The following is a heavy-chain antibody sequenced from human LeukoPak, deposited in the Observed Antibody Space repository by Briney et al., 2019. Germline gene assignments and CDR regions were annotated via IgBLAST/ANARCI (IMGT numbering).Heavy chain of an antibody. CDR3: ARAVHYYDSSGYLLD. V-gene: IGHV7-4-1*02. CDR2: INTNTGNP. J-gene: IGHJ4*02. CDR1: GYTFTGYY. Sequence: GASVKVSCKASGYTFTGYYMHWMRQAPGQGLEWTGWINTNTGNPTYAQGFTGRFVFSLDTSVSTAYLQISSLKAEDTAVYYCARAVHYYDSSGYLLDWGQGTLVTVSS. D-gene: IGHD3-22*01.